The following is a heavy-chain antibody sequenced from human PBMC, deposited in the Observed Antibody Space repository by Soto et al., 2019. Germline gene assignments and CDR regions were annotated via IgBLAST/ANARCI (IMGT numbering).Heavy chain of an antibody. CDR2: VHSSGIT. CDR3: ARGLTMGQLPSHFDH. Sequence: SETLSLTCTVSGGSVSNDNFYWSWIRQPPGKGPEWIGYVHSSGITNYNPSLKRRVTISVDTSRNQFSLRLSSVTAADTAVYYCARGLTMGQLPSHFDHWGQGTLVTV. J-gene: IGHJ5*02. V-gene: IGHV4-61*01. D-gene: IGHD3-16*01. CDR1: GGSVSNDNFY.